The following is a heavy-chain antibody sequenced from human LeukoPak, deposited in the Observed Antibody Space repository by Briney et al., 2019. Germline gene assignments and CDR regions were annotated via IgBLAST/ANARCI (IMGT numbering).Heavy chain of an antibody. CDR3: ARRAGGYSHPYDY. Sequence: GGSLRLSCAASGFTFSSYAMSWVRQAPGKGLEWVSAISGSGGSTYYADSVKGRFTMSRDNSKNTLYLQMNSLRAEDTAVYYCARRAGGYSHPYDYWGQGTLVTVSS. CDR2: ISGSGGST. V-gene: IGHV3-23*01. CDR1: GFTFSSYA. J-gene: IGHJ4*02. D-gene: IGHD4-23*01.